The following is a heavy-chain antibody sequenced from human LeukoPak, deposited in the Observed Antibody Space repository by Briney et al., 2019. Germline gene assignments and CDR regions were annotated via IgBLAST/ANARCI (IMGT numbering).Heavy chain of an antibody. V-gene: IGHV3-74*01. CDR3: ARDYDSSGYYSFQH. CDR1: GFTFSRYW. J-gene: IGHJ1*01. Sequence: PGGSLRLSCAASGFTFSRYWMHWVRQAPGRGPVWVSRINGDGSSIRYADSVKGRFTNSRDNAKNTLYLQMNSLRAEDTAVYYCARDYDSSGYYSFQHWGQGALVTVSS. CDR2: INGDGSSI. D-gene: IGHD3-22*01.